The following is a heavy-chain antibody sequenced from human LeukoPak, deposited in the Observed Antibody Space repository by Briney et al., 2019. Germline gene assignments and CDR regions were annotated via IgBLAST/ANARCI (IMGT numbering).Heavy chain of an antibody. CDR1: GFTFSSYG. J-gene: IGHJ4*02. CDR3: AKGLYYYDSSGYFDY. CDR2: IRYDGSNK. Sequence: PGGSLRLSCSPSGFTFSSYGMHWVRQAPGKGLEWVAFIRYDGSNKYYADSVKGRFTISRDNSKNTLYLQMNSLRAEDTAVYYCAKGLYYYDSSGYFDYWGQGTLVTVSS. D-gene: IGHD3-22*01. V-gene: IGHV3-30*02.